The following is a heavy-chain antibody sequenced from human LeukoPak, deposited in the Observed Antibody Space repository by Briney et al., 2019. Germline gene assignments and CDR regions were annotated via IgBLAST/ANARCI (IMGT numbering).Heavy chain of an antibody. Sequence: ASVKVSCKTSGYTFISHDINWVRQATGQGLEWLGWMNPNSGNTGYAQKFQDRVTMTRNFSLNIAYMELSSLTSEDTAVYYCARGRDLLTAYYLDDWGQGTLVTVSS. J-gene: IGHJ4*02. V-gene: IGHV1-8*01. CDR3: ARGRDLLTAYYLDD. CDR1: GYTFISHD. CDR2: MNPNSGNT. D-gene: IGHD3-9*01.